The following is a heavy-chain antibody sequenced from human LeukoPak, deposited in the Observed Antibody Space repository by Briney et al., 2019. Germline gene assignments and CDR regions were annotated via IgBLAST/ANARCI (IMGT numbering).Heavy chain of an antibody. V-gene: IGHV4-34*01. Sequence: NASETLSLTCAVYGGSFSGYYWSWIRQPPGKGLEWIGEINHSGSTNYNPSLKSRVTISVDTSKNQFSLKLSSVTAADTAVYYCARMYYYGSGSYSPYDYWGQGTLVTVSS. CDR2: INHSGST. CDR1: GGSFSGYY. CDR3: ARMYYYGSGSYSPYDY. D-gene: IGHD3-10*01. J-gene: IGHJ4*02.